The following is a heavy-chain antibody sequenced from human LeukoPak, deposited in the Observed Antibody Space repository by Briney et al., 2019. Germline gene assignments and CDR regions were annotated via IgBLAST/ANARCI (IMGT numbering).Heavy chain of an antibody. Sequence: GGSLRLSCAASGFTFSSYSMNWVRQAPGKGLEWVSSISSSSSYIYYADSVKGRFTISRDNAKNSLYLQMNSLRAADTAVYYCAREYGSGSYYLDYWGQGTLVTVSS. CDR2: ISSSSSYI. V-gene: IGHV3-21*01. CDR1: GFTFSSYS. CDR3: AREYGSGSYYLDY. J-gene: IGHJ4*02. D-gene: IGHD3-10*01.